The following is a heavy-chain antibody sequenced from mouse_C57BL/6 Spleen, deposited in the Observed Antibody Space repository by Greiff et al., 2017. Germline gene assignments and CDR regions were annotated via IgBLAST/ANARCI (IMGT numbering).Heavy chain of an antibody. CDR2: INPNNGGT. J-gene: IGHJ3*01. CDR3: ARSDRYYYGSSPWFAY. V-gene: IGHV1-18*01. D-gene: IGHD1-1*01. CDR1: GYTFTDYN. Sequence: EVQLVESGPELVKPGASVKIPCKASGYTFTDYNMDWVKQSHGKSLEWIGDINPNNGGTIYNQKFKGKATLTVDKSSSTAYMELRSLTSEDTAVYYCARSDRYYYGSSPWFAYWGQGTLVTVSA.